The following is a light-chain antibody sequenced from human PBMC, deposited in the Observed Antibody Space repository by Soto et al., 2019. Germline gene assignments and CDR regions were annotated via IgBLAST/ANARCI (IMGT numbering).Light chain of an antibody. CDR2: NTN. CDR1: SGSVSTTHY. J-gene: IGLJ7*01. Sequence: QTVVTQEPSFSVSPGRTVTLTCGLSSGSVSTTHYPSWHQQTPGQAPRTLIYNTNSRSSGVPDRFSGSILGNKAALTITGAQADDESDYYCVLYMGSGVWVFGGGTQLTVL. V-gene: IGLV8-61*01. CDR3: VLYMGSGVWV.